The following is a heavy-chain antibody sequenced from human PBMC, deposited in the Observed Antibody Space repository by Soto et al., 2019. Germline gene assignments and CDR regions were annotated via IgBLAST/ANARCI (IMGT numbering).Heavy chain of an antibody. CDR2: MNPNSGNT. V-gene: IGHV1-8*01. CDR3: AREKTAYGMDV. CDR1: GYTFTSYD. Sequence: QVQLVQSGAEVKKPGASVKVSCKASGYTFTSYDINWVRQATGQGLEWMGWMNPNSGNTGYAQKFQGRVTMTRNTSMSTVYIERSSLRSEDTAVYYCAREKTAYGMDVWGQGTTVTVSS. J-gene: IGHJ6*02.